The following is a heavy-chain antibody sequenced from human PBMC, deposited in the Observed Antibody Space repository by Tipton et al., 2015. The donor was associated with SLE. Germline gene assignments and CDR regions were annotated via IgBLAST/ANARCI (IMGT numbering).Heavy chain of an antibody. Sequence: TLSLTCTVSGGSLNSYYWSWIRQSPGKGLECIGTFYYGGVTFYSPSLKSRVTISVDTSKNQFSLILSSVTAADTAVYYCAAGGSSGWYNYWGQGHLVTVSS. V-gene: IGHV4-59*04. CDR1: GGSLNSYY. CDR3: AAGGSSGWYNY. J-gene: IGHJ4*01. CDR2: FYYGGVT. D-gene: IGHD6-19*01.